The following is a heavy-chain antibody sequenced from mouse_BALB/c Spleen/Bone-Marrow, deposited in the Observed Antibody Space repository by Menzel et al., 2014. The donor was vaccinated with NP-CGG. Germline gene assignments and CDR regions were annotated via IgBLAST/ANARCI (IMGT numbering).Heavy chain of an antibody. Sequence: QVKLVESGPGLVAPSQSLSITCTVSGLSLTTYGVHWARQPPGKGLEWLGVIWAGGSTNYNSALMSRLSISKDNSKSQVFLKMNSLQTDDTAMYCCDRALYDYVLFDYWGRGTTRTGSS. J-gene: IGHJ2*01. CDR3: DRALYDYVLFDY. V-gene: IGHV2-9*02. D-gene: IGHD2-4*01. CDR1: GLSLTTYG. CDR2: IWAGGST.